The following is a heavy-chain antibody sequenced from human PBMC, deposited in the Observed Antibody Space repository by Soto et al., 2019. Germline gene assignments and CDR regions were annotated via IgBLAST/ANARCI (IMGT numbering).Heavy chain of an antibody. CDR3: ARAEPVKMAMTVGY. J-gene: IGHJ4*02. CDR1: VGSLSSYA. V-gene: IGHV1-69*01. D-gene: IGHD2-21*01. CDR2: IIPIIGTA. Sequence: SVQVTCKASVGSLSSYANSGLRQAPVQGLEWMGGIIPIIGTANYAQKFQGRVTITADESTSTEYMGLSSLRTEDTAVYYCARAEPVKMAMTVGYWGQGNLVTVSS.